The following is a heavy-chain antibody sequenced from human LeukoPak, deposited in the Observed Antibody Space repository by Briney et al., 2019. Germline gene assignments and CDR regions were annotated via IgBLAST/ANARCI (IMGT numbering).Heavy chain of an antibody. J-gene: IGHJ4*02. CDR2: IYYSGST. CDR3: ARILYDSSGYPPPGFDY. V-gene: IGHV4-59*01. D-gene: IGHD3-22*01. Sequence: PSETLSLTCTVSGGSISSYYWSWIRQPPGKGLEWIGYIYYSGSTNYNPSLKSRVTISVDTSKNQFSLTLSSVTAADTAVYYCARILYDSSGYPPPGFDYWGQGTLVTVSS. CDR1: GGSISSYY.